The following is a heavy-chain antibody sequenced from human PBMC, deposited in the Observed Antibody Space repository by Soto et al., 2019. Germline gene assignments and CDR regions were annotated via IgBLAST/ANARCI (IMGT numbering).Heavy chain of an antibody. CDR1: GFTFSSYS. D-gene: IGHD3-22*01. V-gene: IGHV3-21*01. J-gene: IGHJ4*02. Sequence: GGSLRLSCAASGFTFSSYSMNWVRQAPGKGLEWVSSISSSSSYIYYADSVKGRFTISRDNAKNSLYLQMNSLRAEDTAVYYCERDVDSSGYYVPFDYWGQGTLVNVSS. CDR2: ISSSSSYI. CDR3: ERDVDSSGYYVPFDY.